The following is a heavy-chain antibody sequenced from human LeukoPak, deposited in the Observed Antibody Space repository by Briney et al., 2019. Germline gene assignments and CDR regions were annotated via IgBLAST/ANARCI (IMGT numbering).Heavy chain of an antibody. CDR1: GYSISSGYY. CDR3: ARSLEGFVVAFDI. Sequence: SETLSLTCAVSGYSISSGYYWGWIRQPPGKGLEWIGSIYHSGSTYYNPSLKSRVTISVDTSKNQFSLKLSSVTAADTAVYYCARSLEGFVVAFDIWGQGTMVTVSS. CDR2: IYHSGST. D-gene: IGHD2-15*01. J-gene: IGHJ3*02. V-gene: IGHV4-38-2*01.